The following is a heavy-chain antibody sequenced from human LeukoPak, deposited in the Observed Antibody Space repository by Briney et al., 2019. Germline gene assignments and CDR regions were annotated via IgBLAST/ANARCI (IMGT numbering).Heavy chain of an antibody. CDR1: GDSVSSNSAA. V-gene: IGHV6-1*01. CDR3: ARAGGASGWSFYYYMDV. D-gene: IGHD6-19*01. Sequence: SQTLSLTCAISGDSVSSNSAAWNWIRQSPSRGLEWLGRTYYRSKWYNDYAVSVKSRITINPDTSKNQFSLQLNSVTPEDTAVYYCARAGGASGWSFYYYMDVWGKGTTVTVSS. CDR2: TYYRSKWYN. J-gene: IGHJ6*03.